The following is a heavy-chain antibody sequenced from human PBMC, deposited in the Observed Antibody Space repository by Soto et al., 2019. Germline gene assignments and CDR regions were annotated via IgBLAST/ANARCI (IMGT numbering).Heavy chain of an antibody. CDR1: GFTFSSYS. V-gene: IGHV3-21*01. Sequence: GGSLRLSCAASGFTFSSYSMNWVRQAPGKGLEWVSSISSSSSYIYYADSVKGRLTISRDNAKNSLYLQMNSLRAEDTAVYYCARDGTTVTTWDVGWFDPWGQGTLVTVSS. CDR2: ISSSSSYI. CDR3: ARDGTTVTTWDVGWFDP. J-gene: IGHJ5*02. D-gene: IGHD4-4*01.